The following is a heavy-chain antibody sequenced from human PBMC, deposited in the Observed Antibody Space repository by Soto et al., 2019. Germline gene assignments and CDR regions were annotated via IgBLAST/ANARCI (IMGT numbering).Heavy chain of an antibody. CDR1: GFTFSSYG. J-gene: IGHJ6*02. D-gene: IGHD3-16*02. Sequence: GGSLRLSCAASGFTFSSYGMHWVRQAPGKGLEWVAVIWYDGSNKYYADSVKGRFTISRDNSKNTLYLQMNSLRAEDTAVYYCARDLELRLGELSNYYGMDVWGQGTTVTVSS. CDR3: ARDLELRLGELSNYYGMDV. CDR2: IWYDGSNK. V-gene: IGHV3-33*01.